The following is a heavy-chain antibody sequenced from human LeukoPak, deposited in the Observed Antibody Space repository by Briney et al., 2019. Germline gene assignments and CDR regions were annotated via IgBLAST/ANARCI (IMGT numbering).Heavy chain of an antibody. CDR3: ARYGSGKGYYYYGMDV. CDR1: GFTFSSYS. Sequence: GGSLRLSCAASGFTFSSYSMNWVRQAPGKGLEWVSYISSSSSTIYYADSVKGRFTISRDNAKNSLYLQMSSLRAEDTAVYYCARYGSGKGYYYYGMDVWGQGTTVTVSS. D-gene: IGHD3-10*01. V-gene: IGHV3-48*04. J-gene: IGHJ6*02. CDR2: ISSSSSTI.